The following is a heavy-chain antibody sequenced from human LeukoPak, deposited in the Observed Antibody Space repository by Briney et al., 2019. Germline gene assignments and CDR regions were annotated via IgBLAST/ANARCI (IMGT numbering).Heavy chain of an antibody. CDR1: GFTFSSYW. CDR3: ARSAAMVTGRFDY. V-gene: IGHV3-7*01. Sequence: GGSLRLSCAASGFTFSSYWMSWVRQAPGKGLEWVANIKQDGSEKYFVDSVKGRFTISRDNAKNSLYLQMNSLRAEDTAVYYCARSAAMVTGRFDYWGQGTLVTVSS. CDR2: IKQDGSEK. D-gene: IGHD5-18*01. J-gene: IGHJ4*02.